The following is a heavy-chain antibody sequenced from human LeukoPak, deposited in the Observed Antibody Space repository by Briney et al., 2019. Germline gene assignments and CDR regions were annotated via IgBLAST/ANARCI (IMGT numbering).Heavy chain of an antibody. J-gene: IGHJ4*02. CDR1: TFTFSTYA. CDR2: ISSSGDST. V-gene: IGHV3-23*01. Sequence: TGGSLRLSCAASTFTFSTYAMTWVRQAPGKGLEWVSTISSSGDSTYYADSVKGRFTISRDNSKNTLFLHMNSLRADNTAVYYCEKYIHQRIPEAGSDYWGQGTLVTVSS. D-gene: IGHD6-19*01. CDR3: EKYIHQRIPEAGSDY.